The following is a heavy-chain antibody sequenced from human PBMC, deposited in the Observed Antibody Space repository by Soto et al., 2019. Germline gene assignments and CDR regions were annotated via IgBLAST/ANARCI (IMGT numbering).Heavy chain of an antibody. D-gene: IGHD5-12*01. CDR1: GDTFTSYG. J-gene: IGHJ6*02. CDR2: ISAYNGNT. CDR3: ARERGPRGSPIKDYYYGMDV. V-gene: IGHV1-18*01. Sequence: ASVKVSCKASGDTFTSYGISWVRQAPGQGLEWMGWISAYNGNTNYAQKLQGRVTMTTDTSTSTAYMELRSLRSDDTAAYYCARERGPRGSPIKDYYYGMDVWGQGTTVTVSS.